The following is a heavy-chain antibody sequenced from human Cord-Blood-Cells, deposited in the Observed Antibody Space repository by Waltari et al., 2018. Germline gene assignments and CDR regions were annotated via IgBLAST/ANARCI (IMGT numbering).Heavy chain of an antibody. CDR3: GRWQHGDY. Sequence: QVQLVQSGAEVKKPGSSVKVSCKASGYPSTAYHMHWVRQAPEHGLEWMGWIHPNSGGTHNAPKLQRRVTMTRETANSTAYMELGRQRHVHTAVYYCGRWQHGDYSGPGTLVTVSS. J-gene: IGHJ4*02. D-gene: IGHD6-13*01. CDR2: IHPNSGGT. V-gene: IGHV1-2*02. CDR1: GYPSTAYH.